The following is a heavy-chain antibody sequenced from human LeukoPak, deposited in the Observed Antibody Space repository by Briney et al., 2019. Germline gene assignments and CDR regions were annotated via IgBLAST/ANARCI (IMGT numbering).Heavy chain of an antibody. V-gene: IGHV3-48*03. D-gene: IGHD2-15*01. CDR1: GFTFSSYD. J-gene: IGHJ5*02. CDR3: ARDLRRAYCSGGSCYRQPKRGGP. CDR2: ISAGGGST. Sequence: GGSLRLSCAASGFTFSSYDMNWVRQAPGKGLEWVSSISAGGGSTYYGDSVKGRFTISRDNAKNSLYLQMNSLRAEDTAVYYCARDLRRAYCSGGSCYRQPKRGGPWGQGTLVTVSS.